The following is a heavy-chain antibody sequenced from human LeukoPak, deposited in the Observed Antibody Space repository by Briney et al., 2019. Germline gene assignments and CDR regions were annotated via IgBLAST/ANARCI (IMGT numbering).Heavy chain of an antibody. CDR3: AADKQQLSYYFDY. D-gene: IGHD6-13*01. CDR2: IKSNTGGT. J-gene: IGHJ4*02. Sequence: GAAVKVSCKASGYTLTAYYIHWLLQAPGQGLEWMGWIKSNTGGTKYVEKFEGRFTMTRDTSISTIYMELSSLRSDDTAVYYCAADKQQLSYYFDYWGQGTLVTVSA. CDR1: GYTLTAYY. V-gene: IGHV1-2*02.